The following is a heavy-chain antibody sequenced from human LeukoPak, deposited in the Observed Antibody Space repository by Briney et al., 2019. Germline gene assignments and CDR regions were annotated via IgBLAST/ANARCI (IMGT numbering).Heavy chain of an antibody. J-gene: IGHJ4*02. D-gene: IGHD6-13*01. CDR1: GFTFSTAW. CDR2: IKSKTDGGTT. CDR3: WYAPDY. Sequence: GGSLRLSCAASGFTFSTAWMSWVRQAPGKGLEWVGRIKSKTDGGTTEYAAPVKGRFTISRDDSKNTLCLQMNSLIIEDTAVYYCWYAPDYWGQGTLVTVSS. V-gene: IGHV3-15*01.